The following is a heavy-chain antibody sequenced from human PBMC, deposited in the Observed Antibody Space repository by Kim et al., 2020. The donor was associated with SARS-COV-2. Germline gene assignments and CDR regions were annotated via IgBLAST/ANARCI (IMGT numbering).Heavy chain of an antibody. V-gene: IGHV4-34*01. Sequence: VPGASLGRYYWSWIRQSPEKGLEWIGEINASGGTNYNPSLKSRLTMSVDTSRNQFSLNLRAVTDADTAVYYCASLSSSWPGLDYWGQGTLVTVS. D-gene: IGHD6-13*01. CDR1: GASLGRYY. J-gene: IGHJ4*02. CDR2: INASGGT. CDR3: ASLSSSWPGLDY.